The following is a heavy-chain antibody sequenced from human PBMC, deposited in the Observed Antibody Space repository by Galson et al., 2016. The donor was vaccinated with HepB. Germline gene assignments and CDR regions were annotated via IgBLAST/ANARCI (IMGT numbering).Heavy chain of an antibody. CDR3: AREMTIFGVLDY. Sequence: SVKVSCKASNYTFTSYGITWVRQAPGQGLEWMGWIIPYNGNTNYAQRLQGRVTMTTDTSTSTAYMELRSLRSDDTAVYYCAREMTIFGVLDYWGQGTLVTVSS. CDR1: NYTFTSYG. CDR2: IIPYNGNT. D-gene: IGHD3-3*01. J-gene: IGHJ4*02. V-gene: IGHV1-18*01.